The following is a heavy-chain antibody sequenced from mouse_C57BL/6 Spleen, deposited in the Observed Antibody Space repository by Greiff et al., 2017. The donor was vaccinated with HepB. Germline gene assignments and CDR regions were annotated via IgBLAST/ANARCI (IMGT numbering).Heavy chain of an antibody. J-gene: IGHJ2*01. CDR2: IYPGDGDT. Sequence: QVQLKQSGPELVKPGASVKISCKASGYAFSSSWMNWVKQRPGKGLEWIGRIYPGDGDTNYNGKFKGKATLTADKSSSTAYMQLSSLTSEDSAVYFCARTGNGSSYGNYFDYWGQGTTLTVSS. CDR3: ARTGNGSSYGNYFDY. CDR1: GYAFSSSW. D-gene: IGHD1-1*01. V-gene: IGHV1-82*01.